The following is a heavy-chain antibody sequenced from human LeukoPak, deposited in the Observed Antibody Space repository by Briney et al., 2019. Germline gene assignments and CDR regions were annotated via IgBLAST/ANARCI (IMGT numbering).Heavy chain of an antibody. Sequence: GGSLRLSCAASGFTFDDYAMHWVRQAPGKGLEWVSGISWNSGSIGYADSVKGRFTISRDNSKNTLYLQMGSLRAEDMAVYYCATRRRNSGIDQGGAFDIWGQGTMVTVSS. CDR2: ISWNSGSI. D-gene: IGHD1-26*01. CDR3: ATRRRNSGIDQGGAFDI. CDR1: GFTFDDYA. V-gene: IGHV3-9*03. J-gene: IGHJ3*02.